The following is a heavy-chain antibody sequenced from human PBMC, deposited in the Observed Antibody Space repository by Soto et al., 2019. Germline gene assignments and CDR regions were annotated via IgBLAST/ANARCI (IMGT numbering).Heavy chain of an antibody. Sequence: GGSLRLSCAASGFTFSSYSMNWVRQAPGKGLEWVSSISSSSSYIYYADSVKGRFTISRDNAKNSLYLQMNSLRAEVTAVYYCARADPNLIAVAGFLYFDYWGQGTLVTVSS. CDR3: ARADPNLIAVAGFLYFDY. CDR2: ISSSSSYI. V-gene: IGHV3-21*01. D-gene: IGHD6-19*01. CDR1: GFTFSSYS. J-gene: IGHJ4*02.